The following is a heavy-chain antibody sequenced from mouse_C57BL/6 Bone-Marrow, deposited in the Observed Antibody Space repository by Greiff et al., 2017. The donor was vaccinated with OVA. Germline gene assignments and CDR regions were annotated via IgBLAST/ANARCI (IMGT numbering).Heavy chain of an antibody. Sequence: VHVKQSGAELVRPGASVKLSCTASGFNIKDDYMHWVKQRPEQGLEWIGWIDPENGDTEYASKFQGKATITADTSSNTAYLQLSSLTSEDTAVYYCTSYYGNPNWFAYWGQGTLVTVSA. J-gene: IGHJ3*01. CDR3: TSYYGNPNWFAY. D-gene: IGHD2-10*01. V-gene: IGHV14-4*01. CDR2: IDPENGDT. CDR1: GFNIKDDY.